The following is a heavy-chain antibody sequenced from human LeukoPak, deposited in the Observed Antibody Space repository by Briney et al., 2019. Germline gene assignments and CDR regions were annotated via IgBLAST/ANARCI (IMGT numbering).Heavy chain of an antibody. CDR2: IKQDGSEK. V-gene: IGHV3-7*01. CDR1: GFTFSSYW. J-gene: IGHJ3*02. CDR3: ARKGSGVLLWFGELLLGAFDT. Sequence: GGSLRLSCAASGFTFSSYWMSWVRQAPGKGLEWVANIKQDGSEKYYVDSVKGRFTISRDNAKNSLYLQMNSLRAEDTAVYYCARKGSGVLLWFGELLLGAFDTWGQGTMVTVSS. D-gene: IGHD3-10*01.